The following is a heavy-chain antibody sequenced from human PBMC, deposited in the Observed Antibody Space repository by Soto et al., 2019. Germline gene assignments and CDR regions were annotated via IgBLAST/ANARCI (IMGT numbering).Heavy chain of an antibody. J-gene: IGHJ5*02. CDR1: GGTFGSDA. V-gene: IGHV1-69*06. Sequence: QVHLMQSGAEVKKPGSSVKVSCKASGGTFGSDAITWVRQAPGQGLEWVGRIIPIFGTTNYAQNLQGRVTISADKSTLTSYKELHSPTSDDTALYYCARDRTDSGYYTNWLDPWGQGTQVTVSS. CDR2: IIPIFGTT. CDR3: ARDRTDSGYYTNWLDP. D-gene: IGHD3-22*01.